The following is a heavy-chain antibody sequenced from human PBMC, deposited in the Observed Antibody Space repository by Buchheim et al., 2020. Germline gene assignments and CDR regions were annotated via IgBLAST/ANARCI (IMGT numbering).Heavy chain of an antibody. CDR1: GASISSGGYY. Sequence: QVQLQESGPGLVKPSQTLSLTCTVSGASISSGGYYWRWIRQHPGKGLEWIGYIYYSGSTYYNPSLKSRVTISVDTSKNKFSLKLSSMTAADTAVYYCARDRDSGSYYLPRNWFDPWGQGTL. D-gene: IGHD1-26*01. CDR2: IYYSGST. J-gene: IGHJ5*02. CDR3: ARDRDSGSYYLPRNWFDP. V-gene: IGHV4-31*03.